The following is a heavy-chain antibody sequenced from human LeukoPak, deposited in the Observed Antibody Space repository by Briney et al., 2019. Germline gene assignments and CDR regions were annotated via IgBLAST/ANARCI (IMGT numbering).Heavy chain of an antibody. D-gene: IGHD2/OR15-2a*01. CDR2: ISRSSGYI. CDR3: ARDRTFLDY. Sequence: PGGSLRLSCAASGITFSTYSMNWVRQAPGKGLEWVSSISRSSGYIYYADSVKGRFTISRDNAKKSLYLQMNSLRAEDTAVYYCARDRTFLDYWGQGTLVTVSS. V-gene: IGHV3-21*01. J-gene: IGHJ4*02. CDR1: GITFSTYS.